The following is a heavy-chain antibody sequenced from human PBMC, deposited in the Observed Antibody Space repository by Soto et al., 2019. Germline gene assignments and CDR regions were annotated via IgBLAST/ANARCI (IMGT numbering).Heavy chain of an antibody. CDR1: GYGFFGYW. V-gene: IGHV5-51*01. Sequence: PGESLKISCQGFGYGFFGYWIARVRQTPERGLEWMAIIYPHDSETKYSPSFQGHVTLSVDLSISTAYLQWSSLKASDTATYYCARYGGPSLLNNWFDAWGQGTLVTVSS. J-gene: IGHJ5*02. CDR3: ARYGGPSLLNNWFDA. D-gene: IGHD3-16*01. CDR2: IYPHDSET.